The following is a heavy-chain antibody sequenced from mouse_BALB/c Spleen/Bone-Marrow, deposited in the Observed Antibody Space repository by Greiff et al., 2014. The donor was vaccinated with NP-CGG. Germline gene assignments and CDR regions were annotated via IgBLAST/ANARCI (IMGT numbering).Heavy chain of an antibody. CDR1: GYTFTSYT. J-gene: IGHJ3*01. CDR3: ALANRGVGRPFAY. V-gene: IGHV1-4*01. D-gene: IGHD4-1*01. Sequence: QVQLQQSGAELARPGASVKMSCKASGYTFTSYTMHWVKQRPGQGLEWIGYINPSSGYTKYNQKFKDKATLTADKSSSTAYMQLRHLTSETSANYYCALANRGVGRPFAYWGQGTLVTVSA. CDR2: INPSSGYT.